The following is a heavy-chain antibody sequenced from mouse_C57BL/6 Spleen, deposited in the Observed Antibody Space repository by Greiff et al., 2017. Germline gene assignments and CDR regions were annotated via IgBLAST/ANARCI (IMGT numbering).Heavy chain of an antibody. CDR2: ISYSGST. Sequence: EVKLMESGPGLAKPSQTLSLTCSVTGYSITSDYWNWIRKFPGNKLEYMGYISYSGSTYYNPSLKSRISITRDTSKNQYYLQLNSVTTEDTATYYCAREGDYDDGGYYAMDYWGQGTSVTVSS. J-gene: IGHJ4*01. D-gene: IGHD2-4*01. CDR1: GYSITSDY. CDR3: AREGDYDDGGYYAMDY. V-gene: IGHV3-8*01.